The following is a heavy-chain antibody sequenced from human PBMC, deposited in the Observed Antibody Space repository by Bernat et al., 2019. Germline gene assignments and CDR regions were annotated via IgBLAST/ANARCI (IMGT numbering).Heavy chain of an antibody. CDR2: IGASGGST. Sequence: EVQLLESGGGLVQPGGSLRLSCAASGFTFSSYAMTWVRQAPGKGLEWVSGIGASGGSTYYADSVKGRFTISRDNSKNTLYLQMNSLRAEDTAVYYCAKRHPTTVTTGFDYWGQGTLVTVSS. CDR1: GFTFSSYA. D-gene: IGHD4-17*01. CDR3: AKRHPTTVTTGFDY. J-gene: IGHJ4*02. V-gene: IGHV3-23*01.